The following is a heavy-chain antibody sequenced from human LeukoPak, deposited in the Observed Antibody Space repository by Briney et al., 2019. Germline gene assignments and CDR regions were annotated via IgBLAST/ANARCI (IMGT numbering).Heavy chain of an antibody. CDR3: ARGYDFWSGSSYGMDV. J-gene: IGHJ6*02. CDR2: IYYSGST. V-gene: IGHV4-31*03. Sequence: SETLSLTCTVSGGSISSGDYYWSWIRRHPGKGLEWIGYIYYSGSTFYNPSLKSRVTISPDTSKNQFSLKVTSVTAADTAVYYCARGYDFWSGSSYGMDVWGQGTTVTVSS. D-gene: IGHD3-3*01. CDR1: GGSISSGDYY.